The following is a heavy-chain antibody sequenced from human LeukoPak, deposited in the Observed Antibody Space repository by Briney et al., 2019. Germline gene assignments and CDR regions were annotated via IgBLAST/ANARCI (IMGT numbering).Heavy chain of an antibody. D-gene: IGHD3-22*01. CDR2: IKQDGSEK. V-gene: IGHV3-7*03. CDR3: ARDWVRYYYDSRGPLGWFDP. CDR1: GFTFSSYW. Sequence: PGGSLRLSCAASGFTFSSYWMSWVRQAPGKGLEWVANIKQDGSEKYYVDSVKGRFTISRDNAKNSLYLQMNSLRAEDTAVYYCARDWVRYYYDSRGPLGWFDPWGQGTLVTVSS. J-gene: IGHJ5*02.